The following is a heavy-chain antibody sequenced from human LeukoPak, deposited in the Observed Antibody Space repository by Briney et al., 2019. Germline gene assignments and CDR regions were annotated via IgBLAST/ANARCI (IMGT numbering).Heavy chain of an antibody. CDR2: INPNSGGT. Sequence: ASVKVSXKASGYTFTAYYIHWVRQAPGQGLEWMGRINPNSGGTNYAQKFQGRVTMTRDTSISTAYMELSRLRSDDTAVYYCARDPPQQPGVPASAFDIWGQGTMVTVSS. CDR3: ARDPPQQPGVPASAFDI. CDR1: GYTFTAYY. D-gene: IGHD6-13*01. J-gene: IGHJ3*02. V-gene: IGHV1-2*06.